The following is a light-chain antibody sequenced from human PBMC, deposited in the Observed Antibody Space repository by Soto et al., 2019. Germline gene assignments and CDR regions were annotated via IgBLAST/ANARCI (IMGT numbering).Light chain of an antibody. V-gene: IGKV1-33*01. CDR3: QQYDNLPRT. Sequence: DIQMTQSPSSLSASVVDRVTITCQASQDISNYLNWYHQKPGKAPKLLIYDASNLETGVPSRFSGSGSGTDFTFNISSLQPEDSATYYCQQYDNLPRTFGQGTKVEIK. CDR2: DAS. J-gene: IGKJ1*01. CDR1: QDISNY.